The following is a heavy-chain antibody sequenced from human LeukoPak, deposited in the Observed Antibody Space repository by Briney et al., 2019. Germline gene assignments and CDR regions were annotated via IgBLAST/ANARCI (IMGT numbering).Heavy chain of an antibody. V-gene: IGHV3-23*01. CDR1: GFTFSTYD. CDR3: AKEYSVRNQFDY. D-gene: IGHD1-14*01. J-gene: IGHJ4*02. CDR2: LSAGGGNT. Sequence: GGSLRLSCAGSGFTFSTYDMNWVRQAPGKGLEWVSALSAGGGNTYYADSVKGRFTISRDNSKNTLFLEMNSLRAEDTAVYYCAKEYSVRNQFDYWGQGTLVAVSS.